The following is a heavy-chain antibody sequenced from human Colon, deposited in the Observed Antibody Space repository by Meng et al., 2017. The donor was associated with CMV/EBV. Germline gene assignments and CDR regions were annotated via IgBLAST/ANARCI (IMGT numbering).Heavy chain of an antibody. Sequence: GGSLRLSCAASGSTFSSYWMSWVRQAPGKGLEWVSSIYYSGGATHYPDSVKGRFTISRDTSENTLYLQMSSLRVDDTALYYCAKGVTSGSTYRAFDILGQGAKVTVSS. CDR2: IYYSGGAT. CDR3: AKGVTSGSTYRAFDI. V-gene: IGHV3-23*01. D-gene: IGHD3-22*01. J-gene: IGHJ3*02. CDR1: GSTFSSYW.